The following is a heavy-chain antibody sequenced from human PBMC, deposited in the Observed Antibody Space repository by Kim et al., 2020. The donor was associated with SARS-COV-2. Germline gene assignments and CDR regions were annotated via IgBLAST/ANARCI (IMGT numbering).Heavy chain of an antibody. CDR1: GGSISSGGYY. D-gene: IGHD3-22*01. Sequence: TLSLTCTVSGGSISSGGYYWSWIRQHPGKGLEWIGYIYYSGSTYYNPSLKSRVTISVDTSKNQFSLKLSSVTAADTAVYYCARGQGLITMIVVVVGAFDYWGQEPWSPSPQ. V-gene: IGHV4-31*03. CDR3: ARGQGLITMIVVVVGAFDY. CDR2: IYYSGST. J-gene: IGHJ4*01.